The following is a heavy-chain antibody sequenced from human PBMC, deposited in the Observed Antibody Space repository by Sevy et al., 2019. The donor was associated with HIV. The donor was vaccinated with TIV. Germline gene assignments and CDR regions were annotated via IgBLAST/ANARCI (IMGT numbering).Heavy chain of an antibody. CDR2: IDPSDSYT. J-gene: IGHJ6*01. CDR1: GYKFSNYR. D-gene: IGHD2-15*01. CDR3: AKNKDIVSVIAASLYGLDV. Sequence: GESLKISCQASGYKFSNYRIAWVRQMPGKGLEWMGKIDPSDSYTSYSPSFQGHVTISADKSVSTVYLQWSSLKASDTATYYCAKNKDIVSVIAASLYGLDVWGQGTTVTGS. V-gene: IGHV5-10-1*01.